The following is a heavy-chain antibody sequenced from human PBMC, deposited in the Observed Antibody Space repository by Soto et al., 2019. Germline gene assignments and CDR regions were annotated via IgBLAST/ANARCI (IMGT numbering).Heavy chain of an antibody. CDR3: ARQGSYSAYNFAHGIQLWSFEF. CDR1: GGSINTFY. V-gene: IGHV4-4*07. D-gene: IGHD5-12*01. Sequence: SETLSLTCTFSGGSINTFYWSWVRHPAGKGLEWIGRIFSSGSTSFNPSLESRVAMSVDTSKNHFSLNLSSVTAADMAVYYCARQGSYSAYNFAHGIQLWSFEFWRQGAQVIVSS. J-gene: IGHJ4*02. CDR2: IFSSGST.